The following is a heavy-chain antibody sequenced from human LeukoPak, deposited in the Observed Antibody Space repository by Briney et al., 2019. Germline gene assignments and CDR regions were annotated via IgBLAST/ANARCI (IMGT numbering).Heavy chain of an antibody. D-gene: IGHD1-26*01. J-gene: IGHJ5*02. CDR1: GYTFTSYW. V-gene: IGHV3-7*01. CDR2: IKEDGSEK. Sequence: GGSLRLSCAASGYTFTSYWMTWVRQAPGTGLELVANIKEDGSEKYYVDSVKGRFTISRDNAKNSLYLQMNSLRPEDAAVYYCVYGGSYYVAWGQGTLVTVSS. CDR3: VYGGSYYVA.